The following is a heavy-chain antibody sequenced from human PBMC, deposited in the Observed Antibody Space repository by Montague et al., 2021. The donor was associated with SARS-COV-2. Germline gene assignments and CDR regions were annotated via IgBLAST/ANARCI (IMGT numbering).Heavy chain of an antibody. Sequence: TLSLTCTVSGGSINSGGYYWSWIRQHPGKGLEWIGYIYCSGSTYYNPSLKSRLTISVDTSKNQFSLKLSSVTAADTAVHYCARVHFVSSGWYPDAFDIWGQGTMVTVSS. J-gene: IGHJ3*02. CDR3: ARVHFVSSGWYPDAFDI. D-gene: IGHD6-19*01. CDR1: GGSINSGGYY. V-gene: IGHV4-31*03. CDR2: IYCSGST.